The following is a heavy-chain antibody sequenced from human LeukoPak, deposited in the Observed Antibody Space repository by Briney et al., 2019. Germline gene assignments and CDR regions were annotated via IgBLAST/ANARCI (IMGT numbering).Heavy chain of an antibody. CDR3: ARELGYCSGGSCYTPLGY. D-gene: IGHD2-15*01. V-gene: IGHV4-39*07. J-gene: IGHJ4*02. CDR2: IYYSGST. CDR1: GGSISSSSYY. Sequence: SETLSLTCTVSGGSISSSSYYWGWIRQPPGKGLEWIGSIYYSGSTYYNPSLKSRVTISVDTSKNQFSLKLSSVTAADTAVYYCARELGYCSGGSCYTPLGYWGQGTLVTVSS.